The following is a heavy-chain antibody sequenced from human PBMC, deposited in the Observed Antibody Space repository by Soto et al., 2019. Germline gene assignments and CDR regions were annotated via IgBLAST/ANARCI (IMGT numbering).Heavy chain of an antibody. CDR2: ISYSGIT. V-gene: IGHV4-59*01. D-gene: IGHD2-2*01. CDR3: AKAYPDASFGY. Sequence: SETLSLTCTVSGGSISSYYWSWIRQPPGKGLEWLGYISYSGITYYHPSLKSRVTISADTYKNQFPLRINSMIAVDTAVYYCAKAYPDASFGYWGQGTLVTVSS. J-gene: IGHJ4*02. CDR1: GGSISSYY.